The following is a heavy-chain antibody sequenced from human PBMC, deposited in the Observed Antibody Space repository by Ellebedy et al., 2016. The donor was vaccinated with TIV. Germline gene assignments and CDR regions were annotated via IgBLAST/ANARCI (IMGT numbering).Heavy chain of an antibody. D-gene: IGHD3-22*01. CDR3: AKGYDSSGSFYCFDY. Sequence: GGSLRLSXAASGFTFSSYAMSWVRQAPGKGLEWVSAISGSGGGTYYADSVKGRFTISRDNSKNTLYLQMNSLRAEDTAVYYCAKGYDSSGSFYCFDYWGQGTLVTVSS. V-gene: IGHV3-23*01. CDR2: ISGSGGGT. CDR1: GFTFSSYA. J-gene: IGHJ4*02.